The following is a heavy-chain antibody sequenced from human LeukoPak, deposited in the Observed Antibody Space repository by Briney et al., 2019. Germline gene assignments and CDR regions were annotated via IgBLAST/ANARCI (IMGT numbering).Heavy chain of an antibody. J-gene: IGHJ4*02. CDR2: IYHSGST. V-gene: IGHV4-38-2*02. Sequence: SETLSLTCTVSGGSISSYYWGWIRQPPGKGLEWIGSIYHSGSTYYNPSLKSRVTISVDTSKNQFSLKLSSVTAADTAVYSCARVCGSGWGCFDYWGQGTLVTVSS. CDR3: ARVCGSGWGCFDY. D-gene: IGHD6-19*01. CDR1: GGSISSYY.